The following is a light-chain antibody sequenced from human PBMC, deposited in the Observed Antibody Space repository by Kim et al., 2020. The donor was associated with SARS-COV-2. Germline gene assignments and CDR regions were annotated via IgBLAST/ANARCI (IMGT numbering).Light chain of an antibody. CDR3: SSYTNSDTLV. Sequence: GQSLPISCTGSSSDVGAYDYVSWYQQHPGKAPKLMIHDVNDRPSGVSNRFSGSKSGNTASLTISGLQAEDEADYYCSSYTNSDTLVFGGGTQLTVL. V-gene: IGLV2-14*03. CDR2: DVN. CDR1: SSDVGAYDY. J-gene: IGLJ3*02.